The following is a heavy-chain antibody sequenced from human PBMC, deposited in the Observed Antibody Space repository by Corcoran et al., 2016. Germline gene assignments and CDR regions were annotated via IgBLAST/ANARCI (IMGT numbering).Heavy chain of an antibody. Sequence: ESGPVLGKPTETLTMTCTVSGFSLSNARMGVSWIRQPPGKALEWLAHIFSNDEKSYSTSLKRRLTISKDTSKSQVVLTMTNMDPVDTATYYCARTRRNWNPHFDYWGQGTLVTVSS. CDR1: GFSLSNARMG. V-gene: IGHV2-26*01. D-gene: IGHD1-1*01. J-gene: IGHJ4*02. CDR3: ARTRRNWNPHFDY. CDR2: IFSNDEK.